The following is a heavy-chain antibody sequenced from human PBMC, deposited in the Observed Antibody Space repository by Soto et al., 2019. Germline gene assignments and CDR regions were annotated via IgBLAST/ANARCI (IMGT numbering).Heavy chain of an antibody. CDR3: ARDSPAAALDY. J-gene: IGHJ4*02. V-gene: IGHV4-59*01. Sequence: PSETLSLTCTVSGGSISSYYWSWIRQPPGKGLEWIGYIYYSGSTNYNPSLKSRVTISVDTSKNQFSLKLSSVTAADTVVYYCARDSPAAALDYWGQGTLVTVSS. D-gene: IGHD2-2*01. CDR1: GGSISSYY. CDR2: IYYSGST.